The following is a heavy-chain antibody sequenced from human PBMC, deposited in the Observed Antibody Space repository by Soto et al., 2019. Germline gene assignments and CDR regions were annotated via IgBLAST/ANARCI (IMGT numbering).Heavy chain of an antibody. D-gene: IGHD5-12*01. Sequence: EVQLLESGGKLVQPGGSLTLSCAASGFTFSTYAMAWVRQAPGKGLEWVSGVSASGLNTDYADPVKGRFYISRDKSKNTESLHMNSLRSEYTAWYYGAKDRPRRTSGYFSDYWRQGTPVTVSS. J-gene: IGHJ4*02. CDR3: AKDRPRRTSGYFSDY. V-gene: IGHV3-23*01. CDR1: GFTFSTYA. CDR2: VSASGLNT.